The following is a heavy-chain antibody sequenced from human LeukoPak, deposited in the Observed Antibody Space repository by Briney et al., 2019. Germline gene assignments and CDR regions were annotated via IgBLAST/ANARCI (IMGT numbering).Heavy chain of an antibody. V-gene: IGHV4-59*01. CDR3: ARGLVPYFDY. CDR2: IYYSGST. J-gene: IGHJ4*02. Sequence: SETLSLTCTVSGGSISSYYWSWIRQPPGKGLEWIGYIYYSGSTNYNPSLKSRVTISVDTSRNQFSPKLSSVTAADTAVYYCARGLVPYFDYWGQGTLVTVSS. CDR1: GGSISSYY. D-gene: IGHD6-19*01.